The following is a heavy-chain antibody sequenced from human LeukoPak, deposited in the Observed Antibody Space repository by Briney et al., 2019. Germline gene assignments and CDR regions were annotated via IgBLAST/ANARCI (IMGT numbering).Heavy chain of an antibody. CDR2: INEDGSEK. CDR3: AKVGADYGFDY. CDR1: GFSCSSYW. Sequence: PGGSLKLSCSASGFSCSSYWMSWVRQAPGKGLEWVAHINEDGSEKYYVDSVKGRFTISRDNSKNTLYLQMNSLRAEDTAVYYCAKVGADYGFDYWGQGTLVTVSS. J-gene: IGHJ4*02. V-gene: IGHV3-7*01. D-gene: IGHD4-17*01.